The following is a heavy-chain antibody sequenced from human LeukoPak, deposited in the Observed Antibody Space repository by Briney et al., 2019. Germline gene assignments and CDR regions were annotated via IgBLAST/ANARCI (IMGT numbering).Heavy chain of an antibody. V-gene: IGHV4-61*02. CDR1: GGSISSGTYY. CDR3: ARHGGSGLDWFDP. CDR2: IYTSGST. J-gene: IGHJ5*02. D-gene: IGHD3-10*01. Sequence: PSQTLSLTCTVSGGSISSGTYYWSWIRQPAGKGLEWIGRIYTSGSTSYNPSLNSRVTISIDTSNNQFSLKLSSVTAADTAVYYCARHGGSGLDWFDPWGQGTLVTVSS.